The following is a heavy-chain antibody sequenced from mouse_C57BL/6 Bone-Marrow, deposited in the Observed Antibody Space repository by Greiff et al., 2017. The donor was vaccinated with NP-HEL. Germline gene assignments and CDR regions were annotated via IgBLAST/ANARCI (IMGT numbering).Heavy chain of an antibody. Sequence: EVQRVESGGGLVQPKGSLKLSCAASGFTFNTYAMPWVRQAPGTGLEWVARIRSKSSNYATYYADSVKDRFTISRDDSQSMLYLQMNNLKTEDTAMYYCVRSRWLLLAMDYWGQGTSVTVSS. CDR3: VRSRWLLLAMDY. J-gene: IGHJ4*01. CDR1: GFTFNTYA. CDR2: IRSKSSNYAT. V-gene: IGHV10-3*01. D-gene: IGHD2-3*01.